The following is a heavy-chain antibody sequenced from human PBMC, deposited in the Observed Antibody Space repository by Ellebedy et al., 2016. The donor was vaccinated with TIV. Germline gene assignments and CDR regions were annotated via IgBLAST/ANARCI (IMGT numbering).Heavy chain of an antibody. CDR1: GYSFTTYW. V-gene: IGHV5-51*01. CDR3: ARVGEVAATPCSY. D-gene: IGHD2-15*01. CDR2: IYPGDSDT. J-gene: IGHJ4*02. Sequence: KVSCKGSGYSFTTYWIGWVRQMSGKGLEWMGIIYPGDSDTSYSPSFQGQVTISADKSISTAYLQWSSLKASDTAMYYCARVGEVAATPCSYWGQGTLVTVSS.